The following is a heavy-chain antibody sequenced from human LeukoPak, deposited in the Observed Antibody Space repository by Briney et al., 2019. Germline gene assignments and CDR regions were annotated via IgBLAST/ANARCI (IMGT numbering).Heavy chain of an antibody. V-gene: IGHV3-64D*06. CDR3: VKGGGYCSSTSCPPPYYFDY. CDR1: GFTFSSYA. CDR2: IRSNGGST. J-gene: IGHJ4*02. D-gene: IGHD2-2*01. Sequence: GGSLRLSCSASGFTFSSYAIHWVRQAPGKGLEYFSAIRSNGGSTYYADSVKGRFTISRDNSKNTLYLQMSSLRAEDTAVYYCVKGGGYCSSTSCPPPYYFDYWGQGTLVTVSS.